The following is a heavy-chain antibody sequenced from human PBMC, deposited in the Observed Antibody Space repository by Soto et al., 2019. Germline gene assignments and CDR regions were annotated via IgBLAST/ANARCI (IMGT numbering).Heavy chain of an antibody. CDR1: GGSISRSTYY. CDR3: ARQVQAAIRLGWFDP. CDR2: IYYSGST. D-gene: IGHD2-2*02. J-gene: IGHJ5*02. V-gene: IGHV4-39*01. Sequence: SETLSLTCTVSGGSISRSTYYWGWIRQPPGKGLEWIGSIYYSGSTYYRPSLKSRVTISVDTSKNQFSLTLSAVTAADTAGYYFARQVQAAIRLGWFDPWGQGTLVTVSS.